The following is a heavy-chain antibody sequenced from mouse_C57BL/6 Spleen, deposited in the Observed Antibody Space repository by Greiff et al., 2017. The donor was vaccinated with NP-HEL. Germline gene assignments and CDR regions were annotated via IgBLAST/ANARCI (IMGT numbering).Heavy chain of an antibody. CDR2: IDPSDSYT. CDR3: ARFITTVVAKDY. CDR1: GYTFTSYW. V-gene: IGHV1-50*01. J-gene: IGHJ2*01. Sequence: VQLQQPGAELVKPGASVKLSCKASGYTFTSYWMQWVKQRPGQGLEWIGEIDPSDSYTNYNQKFKGKATLTVDTSSSTAYMQLSSLTSEDSAVYYCARFITTVVAKDYWGQGTTLTVSS. D-gene: IGHD1-1*01.